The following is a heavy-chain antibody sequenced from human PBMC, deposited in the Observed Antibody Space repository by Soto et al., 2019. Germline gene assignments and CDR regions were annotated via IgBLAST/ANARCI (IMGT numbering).Heavy chain of an antibody. D-gene: IGHD2-15*01. V-gene: IGHV4-39*01. CDR1: GGSISSSSYY. CDR3: ARRQGYCSGDSCRIDD. Sequence: SETLSLTCTVSGGSISSSSYYWGWIRQPPGKGLEWIGSIYYSGSTYYNLSLKSRVTISVDTSKNQFSLKLSSVTAADTAVYFCARRQGYCSGDSCRIDDWGQGTLVTVS. J-gene: IGHJ4*02. CDR2: IYYSGST.